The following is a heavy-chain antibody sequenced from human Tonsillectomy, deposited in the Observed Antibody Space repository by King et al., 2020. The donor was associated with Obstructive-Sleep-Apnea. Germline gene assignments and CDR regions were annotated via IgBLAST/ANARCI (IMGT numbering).Heavy chain of an antibody. CDR2: SYNSGST. CDR3: FDP. V-gene: IGHV4-4*01. Sequence: QLQESGPGLVKPPGTLSLTCSVSGGSISSVNWWTWVRQPPGKGLEWIGESYNSGSTHYNPSLKSRVTISVDKSKNQFSLNLSSVTAADTAVPPWFDPWGQGTLVIVSS. CDR1: GGSISSVNW. J-gene: IGHJ5*02.